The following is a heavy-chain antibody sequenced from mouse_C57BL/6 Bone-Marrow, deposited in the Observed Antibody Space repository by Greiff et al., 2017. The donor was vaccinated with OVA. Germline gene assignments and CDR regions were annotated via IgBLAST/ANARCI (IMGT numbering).Heavy chain of an antibody. CDR1: GFSFNTYA. J-gene: IGHJ4*01. D-gene: IGHD1-1*01. CDR3: VRHSSYYYGSSSYAMDY. Sequence: EVHLVESGGGLVQPKGSLKLSCAASGFSFNTYAMNWVRQAPGKGLEWVARIRSKSNNYATYYADSVKDRFTISRDDSESMLYLQMNNLKTEDTAMYYCVRHSSYYYGSSSYAMDYWGQGTSVTVSS. CDR2: IRSKSNNYAT. V-gene: IGHV10-1*01.